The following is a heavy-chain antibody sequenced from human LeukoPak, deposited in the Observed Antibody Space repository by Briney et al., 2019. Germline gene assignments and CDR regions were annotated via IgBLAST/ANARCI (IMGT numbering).Heavy chain of an antibody. D-gene: IGHD1-14*01. V-gene: IGHV1-8*03. CDR3: ARGNQPPQYYYYYYYMDV. CDR2: MNANSGNT. Sequence: ASVKVSCKASGYTFTSYDINWVRQATGQGLEWMGWMNANSGNTGYAQKFQGRVTITRNTSISTAYMELSSLRSEDTAVYYCARGNQPPQYYYYYYYMDVWGKGTTVTVSS. J-gene: IGHJ6*03. CDR1: GYTFTSYD.